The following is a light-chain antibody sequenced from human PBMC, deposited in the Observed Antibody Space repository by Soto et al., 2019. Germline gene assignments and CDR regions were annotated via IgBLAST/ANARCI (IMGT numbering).Light chain of an antibody. Sequence: DIQMTQSPYTLSASVGDRVTITCRASQSISSWLSWYQQKPGTAPKLLIYDASSLESGVPSRVSGSGSGTECPLTSRSLQADDFATYSCQQYIFGQGTKLEIK. V-gene: IGKV1-5*01. J-gene: IGKJ2*01. CDR1: QSISSW. CDR2: DAS. CDR3: QQYI.